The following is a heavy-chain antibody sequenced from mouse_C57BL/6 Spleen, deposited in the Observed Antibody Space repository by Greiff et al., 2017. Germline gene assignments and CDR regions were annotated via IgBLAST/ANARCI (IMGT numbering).Heavy chain of an antibody. V-gene: IGHV1-81*01. CDR1: GYTFTSYG. Sequence: QVQLKQSGAELARPGASVKLSCKASGYTFTSYGISWVKQRTGQGLEWIGEIYPRSGNTYYNEKFKGKATLTADKSSSTAYMELRSLTSEDSAVYFCARCYYGSSSYFDYWGQGTTLTVSS. D-gene: IGHD1-1*01. J-gene: IGHJ2*01. CDR3: ARCYYGSSSYFDY. CDR2: IYPRSGNT.